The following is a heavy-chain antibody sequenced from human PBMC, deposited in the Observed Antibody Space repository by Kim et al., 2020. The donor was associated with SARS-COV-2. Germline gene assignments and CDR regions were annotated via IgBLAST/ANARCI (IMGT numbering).Heavy chain of an antibody. J-gene: IGHJ6*02. CDR2: ISSSSSYI. V-gene: IGHV3-21*01. D-gene: IGHD3-9*01. Sequence: GGSLRLSCAASGFTFSSYSMNWVRQAPGKGLEWVSSISSSSSYIYYADSVKGRFTISRDNAKNSLYLQMNSLRAEDTAVYYCARDGALAAGYYILTRPGMDVWGQGTTVTVSS. CDR3: ARDGALAAGYYILTRPGMDV. CDR1: GFTFSSYS.